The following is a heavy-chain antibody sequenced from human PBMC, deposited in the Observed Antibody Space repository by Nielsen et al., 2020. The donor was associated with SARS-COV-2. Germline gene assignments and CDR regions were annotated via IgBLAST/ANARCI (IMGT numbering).Heavy chain of an antibody. V-gene: IGHV4-59*13. CDR3: ARDRWQQLVPTY. J-gene: IGHJ4*02. CDR2: IFNTGST. Sequence: SETLSLTCTVFGGSIGSYYWSWIRQPPGKGLEWIGHIFNTGSTSYNPSLRSRVTILVDTSKNHFSLKSTSVTAADTAVYYCARDRWQQLVPTYWGQGTLVTVSS. D-gene: IGHD6-13*01. CDR1: GGSIGSYY.